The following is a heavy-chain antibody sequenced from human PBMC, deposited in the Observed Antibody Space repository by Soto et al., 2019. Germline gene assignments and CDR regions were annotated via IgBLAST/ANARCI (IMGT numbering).Heavy chain of an antibody. CDR2: IIPIFGTA. CDR1: GGTFSSYA. J-gene: IGHJ4*02. D-gene: IGHD6-13*01. Sequence: GASVKVSCKASGGTFSSYAISWVRQAPGLGLEWMGGIIPIFGTANYAQKFQGRVTITADKSTSTAYMELSSLRSEDTAVYYCARIDKSGIGTSSWYFFDYWGQGTLVTVSS. CDR3: ARIDKSGIGTSSWYFFDY. V-gene: IGHV1-69*06.